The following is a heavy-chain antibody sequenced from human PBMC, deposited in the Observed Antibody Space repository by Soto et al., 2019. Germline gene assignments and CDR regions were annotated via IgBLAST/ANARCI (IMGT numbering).Heavy chain of an antibody. J-gene: IGHJ4*02. CDR3: ARESKENFWSGYYDY. Sequence: GGSLRLSCAASGFTFSSYAMHWVRQAPGKGLEYVSAISSNGGSTYYADSVKGSFTISRENSKNTLYLQMGSLRAEDMAVYSCARESKENFWSGYYDYWGQGTLVTVSS. CDR2: ISSNGGST. D-gene: IGHD3-3*01. V-gene: IGHV3-64*02. CDR1: GFTFSSYA.